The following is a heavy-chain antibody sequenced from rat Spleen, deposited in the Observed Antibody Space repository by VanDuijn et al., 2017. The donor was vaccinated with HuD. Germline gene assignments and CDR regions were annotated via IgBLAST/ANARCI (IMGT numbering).Heavy chain of an antibody. CDR3: ARGYGGYYFDY. D-gene: IGHD1-11*01. CDR1: GFTFSDYY. Sequence: EVQLMESGGGLVQPGRSLKLSCAASGFTFSDYYMAWVRQAPTKGLEWVATISYDGSSTYYRDSVKGRFTISRDNAKSTLYLQMDSLRSEDTATYYCARGYGGYYFDYWGQGVMVTVSS. CDR2: ISYDGSST. J-gene: IGHJ2*01. V-gene: IGHV5-29*01.